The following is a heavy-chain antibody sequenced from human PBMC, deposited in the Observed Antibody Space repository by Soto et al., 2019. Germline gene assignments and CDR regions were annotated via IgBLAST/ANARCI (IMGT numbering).Heavy chain of an antibody. CDR2: IATYNSNR. CDR1: GDTFTNFG. J-gene: IGHJ5*02. Sequence: HLVQSGPEVKKPGASITVSCKTSGDTFTNFGLSWVRQAPGQGLEWMGWIATYNSNRNYAQKFQGRLTLTTDTSTSTAYMELKSLRSDGTAVYYCATVLRGVVNWFDPWGQGTLVTVSS. CDR3: ATVLRGVVNWFDP. D-gene: IGHD3-10*01. V-gene: IGHV1-18*01.